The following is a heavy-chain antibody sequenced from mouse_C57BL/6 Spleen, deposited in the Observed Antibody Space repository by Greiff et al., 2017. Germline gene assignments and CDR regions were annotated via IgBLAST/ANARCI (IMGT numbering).Heavy chain of an antibody. CDR2: ISSGGDYI. D-gene: IGHD2-2*01. CDR1: GFTFSSYA. J-gene: IGHJ3*01. V-gene: IGHV5-9-1*02. Sequence: EVKLVESGEGLVKPGGSLKLSCAASGFTFSSYAMSWVRQTPEKRLEWVAYISSGGDYIYYADTVKGRFTISRDNARNTLYLQMSSLKSEDTAMYYCTRDGGYAAWFAYWGQGTLVTVSA. CDR3: TRDGGYAAWFAY.